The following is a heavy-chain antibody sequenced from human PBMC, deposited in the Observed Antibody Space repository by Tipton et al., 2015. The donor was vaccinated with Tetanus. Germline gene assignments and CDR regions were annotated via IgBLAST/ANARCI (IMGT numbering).Heavy chain of an antibody. J-gene: IGHJ4*02. CDR3: VRGRGLGAYSFGFEY. Sequence: LSCTVSGGLITTGGYSWGWIRQPPGQGLEWIGYIYQTDSTYYSPSLRSRLTISINRSKNQFSLKLTSVTAADTAVYYCVRGRGLGAYSFGFEYWGRGTHVSVSS. CDR2: IYQTDST. V-gene: IGHV4-30-2*01. D-gene: IGHD5-18*01. CDR1: GGLITTGGYS.